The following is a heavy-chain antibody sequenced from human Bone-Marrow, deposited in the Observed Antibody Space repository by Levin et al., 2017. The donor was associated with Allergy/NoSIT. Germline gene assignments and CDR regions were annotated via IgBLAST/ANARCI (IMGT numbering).Heavy chain of an antibody. J-gene: IGHJ6*02. CDR2: IYYSGST. V-gene: IGHV4-59*01. CDR3: ARVGRGYSGYEKHYYYGMDV. Sequence: SETLSLTCTVSGGSISSYYWSWIRQPPGKGLEWIGYIYYSGSTNYNPSLKSRVTISVDTSKNQFSLKLSSVTAADTAVYYCARVGRGYSGYEKHYYYGMDVWGQGTTVTVSS. D-gene: IGHD5-12*01. CDR1: GGSISSYY.